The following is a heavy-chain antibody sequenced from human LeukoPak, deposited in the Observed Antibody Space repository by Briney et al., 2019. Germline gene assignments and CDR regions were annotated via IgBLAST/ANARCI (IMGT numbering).Heavy chain of an antibody. CDR2: SGTDGDT. CDR1: GFTFTSAP. CDR3: ATKTPGNYPYDY. Sequence: GGSLRLSCVLSGFTFTSAPMNWVRQAPGKGLEWVSTSGTDGDTYYADSVKGRFTISRDNSKNTVHLQMTILRVEDTAVYYCATKTPGNYPYDYWGQGTLVIVSP. V-gene: IGHV3-23*01. D-gene: IGHD3-22*01. J-gene: IGHJ4*02.